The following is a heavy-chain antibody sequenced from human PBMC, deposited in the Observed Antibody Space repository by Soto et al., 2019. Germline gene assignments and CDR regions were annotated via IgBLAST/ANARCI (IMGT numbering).Heavy chain of an antibody. J-gene: IGHJ6*02. Sequence: GGSLRLSCTASGFTFGDYAMSWFRQAPGKGLGWVGFIRSKVYGGTTEYAASVKGRFTISRDDSKSIAYLQMNSLKTEDTAVYYCTSTIFGVVIPGGYYYGMDVWGQGTTVTVSS. CDR1: GFTFGDYA. CDR2: IRSKVYGGTT. V-gene: IGHV3-49*03. CDR3: TSTIFGVVIPGGYYYGMDV. D-gene: IGHD3-3*01.